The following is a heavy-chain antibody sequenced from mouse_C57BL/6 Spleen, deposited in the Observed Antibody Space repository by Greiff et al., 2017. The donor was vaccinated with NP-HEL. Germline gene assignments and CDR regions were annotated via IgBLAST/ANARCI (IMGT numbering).Heavy chain of an antibody. Sequence: QVHVKQPGTELVKPGASVKLSCKASGYTFTSYWMHWVKQRPGQGLEWIGNINPSNGGTNYNEKFKSKATLTVDKSSSTAYMQLSSLTSEDSAVYYCARAYYSNYEDYYAMDYWGQGTTLTVSS. CDR2: INPSNGGT. D-gene: IGHD2-5*01. V-gene: IGHV1-53*01. CDR3: ARAYYSNYEDYYAMDY. CDR1: GYTFTSYW. J-gene: IGHJ4*01.